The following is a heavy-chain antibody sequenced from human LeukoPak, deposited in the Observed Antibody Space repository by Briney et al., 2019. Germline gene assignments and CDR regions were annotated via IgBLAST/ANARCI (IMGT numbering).Heavy chain of an antibody. CDR2: INPNSGGT. D-gene: IGHD3-3*01. V-gene: IGHV1-2*02. CDR3: ARGSPPRILRFLEWLSGDYGMDV. J-gene: IGHJ6*02. Sequence: ASVKVSCKASGYTFTGYYMHWVRQAPGQGLEWMGWINPNSGGTNYAQKLQGGVTMTTDTSTSTAYMELRSLRSDDTAVYYCARGSPPRILRFLEWLSGDYGMDVWGQGTTVTVSS. CDR1: GYTFTGYY.